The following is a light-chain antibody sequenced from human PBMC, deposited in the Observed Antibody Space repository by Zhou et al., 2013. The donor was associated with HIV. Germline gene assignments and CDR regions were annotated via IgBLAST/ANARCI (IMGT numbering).Light chain of an antibody. V-gene: IGKV1-5*03. CDR2: KAS. CDR1: QRISTN. Sequence: DIQMTQSPSTLSTSVGDRVIFTCRASQRISTNLAWYQQKPGKAPKLLIYKASSLESGVPSRFSGSGSGTEFTLTISSLQPDDFATYYCQQYNSYPYTFGQGTKLEIK. CDR3: QQYNSYPYT. J-gene: IGKJ2*01.